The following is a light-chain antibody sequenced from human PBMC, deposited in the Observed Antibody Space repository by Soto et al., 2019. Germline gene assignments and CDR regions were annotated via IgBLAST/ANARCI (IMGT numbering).Light chain of an antibody. J-gene: IGKJ2*01. CDR2: DAS. CDR3: QQRSNWPPT. V-gene: IGKV3-11*01. CDR1: QSVSSY. Sequence: EIVLTQSPATLSLSPGERATLSCRASQSVSSYLAWYQQKPGQAPRLLIYDASNRATGIPARFSGSGSGTDFTLTISSLEPEEFAVYYCQQRSNWPPTCGQGIKLEIK.